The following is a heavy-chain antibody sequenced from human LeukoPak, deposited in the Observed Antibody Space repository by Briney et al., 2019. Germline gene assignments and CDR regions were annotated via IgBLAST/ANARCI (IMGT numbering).Heavy chain of an antibody. CDR1: GFTFSSYA. Sequence: GGSLRLSCAASGFTFSSYAMHWVRQAPGKGLEWVAVISYDGSNKYYADSVKGRFTISRDNSKNTLYLQMNSLRAEDTAVYYCASGEHSSGWSYYYYYGMDVWGQGTTVTVSS. D-gene: IGHD6-19*01. CDR3: ASGEHSSGWSYYYYYGMDV. CDR2: ISYDGSNK. J-gene: IGHJ6*02. V-gene: IGHV3-30-3*01.